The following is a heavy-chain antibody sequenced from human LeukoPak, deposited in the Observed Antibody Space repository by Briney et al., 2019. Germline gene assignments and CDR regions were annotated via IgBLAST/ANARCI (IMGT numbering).Heavy chain of an antibody. V-gene: IGHV4-39*07. CDR2: IYYSGST. CDR3: ASEVNTSFDY. CDR1: GGSISSSSYY. Sequence: SETLSLTCTVSGGSISSSSYYWGWIRQPPGRGLEWIGSIYYSGSTYYNPSLKSRVTISVDTSKNQFSLKLSSVTAADTAVYYCASEVNTSFDYWGQGTLVTVSS. D-gene: IGHD4-11*01. J-gene: IGHJ4*02.